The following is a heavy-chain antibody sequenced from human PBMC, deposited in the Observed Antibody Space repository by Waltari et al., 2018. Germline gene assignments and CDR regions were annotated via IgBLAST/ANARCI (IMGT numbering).Heavy chain of an antibody. CDR2: SSYDGSEE. V-gene: IGHV3-30*07. CDR1: GFTFSYHA. D-gene: IGHD5-18*01. CDR3: ARDGPLQIQSWYSFDY. J-gene: IGHJ4*02. Sequence: QVQLVESGGGVVHPGRSLRLSCEASGFTFSYHAMHWVRQAPGKGVEWVAGSSYDGSEEKYADSVRGRFTISRDDSKDTVNLQMNSLRPEDTAVYYCARDGPLQIQSWYSFDYWGQGTLVTVSS.